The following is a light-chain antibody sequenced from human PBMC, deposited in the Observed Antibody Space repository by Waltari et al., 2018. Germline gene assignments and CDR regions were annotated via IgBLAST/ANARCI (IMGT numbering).Light chain of an antibody. CDR1: QTVERDY. CDR2: NPS. J-gene: IGKJ5*01. CDR3: QQSGTSAAIT. Sequence: EIVLTQSPDTLSLSPGEVATLSCKATQTVERDYLVWYQQRPGQPPMLLIYNPSDRPTSIPDRFSGSGSVTDFTLNTSRLEPEDFVIYCCQQSGTSAAITCGQGTRLGI. V-gene: IGKV3-20*01.